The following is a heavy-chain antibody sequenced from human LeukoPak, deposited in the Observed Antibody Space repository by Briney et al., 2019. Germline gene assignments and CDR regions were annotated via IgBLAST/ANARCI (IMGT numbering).Heavy chain of an antibody. CDR2: TYYRSKWYK. D-gene: IGHD3-16*02. CDR1: GYSVSSNSAA. J-gene: IGHJ4*02. CDR3: ARDRGYDYVWGSYRRTSFDY. Sequence: SQTLSLTCAISGYSVSSNSAAWNWIRQSPSRGLEGLGRTYYRSKWYKDYAVSVKSRITINPDTSKNQFSLQLNSVTPEDTAVYYCARDRGYDYVWGSYRRTSFDYWGQGTLVTVSS. V-gene: IGHV6-1*01.